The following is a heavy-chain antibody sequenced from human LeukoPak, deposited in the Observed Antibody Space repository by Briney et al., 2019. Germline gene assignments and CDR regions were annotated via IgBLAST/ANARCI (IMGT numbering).Heavy chain of an antibody. D-gene: IGHD4-17*01. CDR3: ARGPTTVTRAFDY. Sequence: SETLSLTCSVSGYSIRSGYQWGWIRPPPGKGLEWIGSINYSGTTYDNPSLKSRVTISVDTSKNQFSLKLSSVTAADTAVYYCARGPTTVTRAFDYWGQGTLVTVSS. CDR2: INYSGTT. V-gene: IGHV4-38-2*02. CDR1: GYSIRSGYQ. J-gene: IGHJ4*02.